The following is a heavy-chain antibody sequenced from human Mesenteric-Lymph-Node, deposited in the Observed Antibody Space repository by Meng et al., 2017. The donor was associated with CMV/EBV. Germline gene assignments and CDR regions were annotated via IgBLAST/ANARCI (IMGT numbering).Heavy chain of an antibody. J-gene: IGHJ2*01. CDR2: IYYTGST. CDR3: ARGDWYFDL. D-gene: IGHD3-10*01. V-gene: IGHV4-4*02. Sequence: LPCAVSDDSISIRDWWSWVRQSPGKGLEWIGEIYYTGSTSYNPSFKSRVTLSVDVSKKQFSLKLTSVTAADTAVYYCARGDWYFDLWGRGTLVTVSS. CDR1: DDSISIRDW.